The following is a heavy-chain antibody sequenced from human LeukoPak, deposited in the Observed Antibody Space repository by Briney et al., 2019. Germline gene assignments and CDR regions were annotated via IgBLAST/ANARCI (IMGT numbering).Heavy chain of an antibody. CDR1: GITFSSYE. CDR2: ISSSGSTI. CDR3: AELGITMIGGV. D-gene: IGHD3-10*02. J-gene: IGHJ6*04. Sequence: GGSLRLSCAASGITFSSYETNWVRQAPGKGLEWVSYISSSGSTIYYADSVKGRFTISRDNAKNSLYLQMNSLRAEDTAVYYCAELGITMIGGVWGKGTTVTISS. V-gene: IGHV3-48*03.